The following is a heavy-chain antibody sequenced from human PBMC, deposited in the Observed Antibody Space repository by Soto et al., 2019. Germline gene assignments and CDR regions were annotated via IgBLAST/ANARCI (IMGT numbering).Heavy chain of an antibody. V-gene: IGHV2-5*02. CDR3: ARDSSGWYGFDY. CDR2: IYWDDDK. D-gene: IGHD6-19*01. Sequence: QITLKESGPTLVKPTQTLTLTCTFSGFSLSTSGVGVGWIRQPQEKALEWLALIYWDDDKRYSPSLKSRLTITKDTSKNQVVLTMTNMDPVDTATYYCARDSSGWYGFDYWGQGTLVTVSS. CDR1: GFSLSTSGVG. J-gene: IGHJ4*02.